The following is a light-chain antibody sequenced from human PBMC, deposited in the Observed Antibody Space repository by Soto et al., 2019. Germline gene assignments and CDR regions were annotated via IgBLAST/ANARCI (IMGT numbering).Light chain of an antibody. V-gene: IGKV1-6*01. CDR1: QGIRKD. Sequence: AIQMTQSPSYLSASVGDRVSITCRASQGIRKDLGWYQQKPGKAHKRRIYAASSLQSGVPSRFSGSGSGTDFTLTISSLQPEDFATYYCLQDYNYPRTFGQGTKVDIK. CDR3: LQDYNYPRT. CDR2: AAS. J-gene: IGKJ1*01.